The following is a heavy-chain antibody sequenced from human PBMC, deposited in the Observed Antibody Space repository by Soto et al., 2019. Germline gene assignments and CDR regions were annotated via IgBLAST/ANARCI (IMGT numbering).Heavy chain of an antibody. CDR3: ARWLAPYYYYYYGMDV. V-gene: IGHV1-18*04. J-gene: IGHJ6*02. Sequence: ASVEVSWTASGYTSTSYGVSWVRQPPEQGLEWIGLISAYNGNTNYAQKLQGRVTMTTDTSTSTAYMDLRSLRSDETAVYYCARWLAPYYYYYYGMDVWGQGTTVTVSS. CDR1: GYTSTSYG. D-gene: IGHD6-19*01. CDR2: ISAYNGNT.